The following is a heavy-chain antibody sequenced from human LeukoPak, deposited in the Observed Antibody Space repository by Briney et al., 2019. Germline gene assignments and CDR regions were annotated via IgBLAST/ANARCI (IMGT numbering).Heavy chain of an antibody. D-gene: IGHD3-3*01. CDR1: GGSISGYY. V-gene: IGHV4-34*01. Sequence: SETLSLTCTVSGGSISGYYWSWIRQPPGKGLEWIGEINHSGSTNYNPSLKSRVTISVDTSKNQFSLKLSSVTAADTAVYYCARYRGVKRAFDIWGQGTMVTVSS. CDR3: ARYRGVKRAFDI. CDR2: INHSGST. J-gene: IGHJ3*02.